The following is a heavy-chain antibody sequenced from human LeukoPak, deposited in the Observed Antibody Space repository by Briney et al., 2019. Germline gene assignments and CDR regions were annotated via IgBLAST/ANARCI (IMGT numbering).Heavy chain of an antibody. V-gene: IGHV4-61*01. CDR2: IYYSGST. CDR3: ARVRGRVLDY. D-gene: IGHD3-16*01. CDR1: GVSVNTGHYY. Sequence: SETLSLTCNVSGVSVNTGHYYWSWIRQPPGKALEWIGYIYYSGSTNYNPSLKSRVTISIHTSKNQFSLTLSSVTAVDTAVYYCARVRGRVLDYWGQGTLVTVSS. J-gene: IGHJ4*02.